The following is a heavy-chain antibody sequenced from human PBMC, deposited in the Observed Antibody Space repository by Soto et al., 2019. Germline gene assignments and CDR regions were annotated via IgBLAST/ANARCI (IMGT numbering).Heavy chain of an antibody. CDR1: GGSISSGGYS. D-gene: IGHD5-18*01. J-gene: IGHJ6*02. V-gene: IGHV4-30-2*01. CDR3: ARDGYSYGLGYYNGMDV. Sequence: QLQLQESGSGLVKPSQTLSLTCAVSGGSISSGGYSWSWIRQPPGKGLEWIGYIYHSGSTYYNPSLKRRDTISVDRSKNQFSLKLSSVTAADTAVYYFARDGYSYGLGYYNGMDVWGQGTTVTVYS. CDR2: IYHSGST.